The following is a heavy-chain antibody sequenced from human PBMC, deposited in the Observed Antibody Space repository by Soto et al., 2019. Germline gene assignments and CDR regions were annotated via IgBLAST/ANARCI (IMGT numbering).Heavy chain of an antibody. D-gene: IGHD1-7*01. CDR3: ARVLTGTYYYYMDV. V-gene: IGHV4-59*02. J-gene: IGHJ6*03. CDR1: GGSVSSSY. CDR2: INYNGGT. Sequence: QVHLHESGPGLVKPSETLSLTCTVSGGSVSSSYWSFIRQPPGEGLEWIGYINYNGGTNYNPSLKSRVTISVDTSRNQFSLKMRSVTAADTAVYYCARVLTGTYYYYMDVWGKGTTVTVSS.